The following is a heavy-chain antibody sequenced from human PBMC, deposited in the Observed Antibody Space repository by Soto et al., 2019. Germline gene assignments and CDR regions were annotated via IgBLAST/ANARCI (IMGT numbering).Heavy chain of an antibody. CDR3: ARERTIDY. J-gene: IGHJ4*02. CDR1: GFTFSTYA. Sequence: GGSLRLSCSASGFTFSTYAMSWVRQAPGKGLEWVSSISSSSSYIYYADSVKGRFTISRDNAKNSLYLQMNSLRAEDTAVYYCARERTIDYWGQGTLVTVSS. D-gene: IGHD2-8*01. V-gene: IGHV3-21*01. CDR2: ISSSSSYI.